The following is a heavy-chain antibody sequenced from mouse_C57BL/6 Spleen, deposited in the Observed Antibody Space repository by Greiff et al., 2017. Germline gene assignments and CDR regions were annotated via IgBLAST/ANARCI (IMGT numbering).Heavy chain of an antibody. D-gene: IGHD4-1*01. Sequence: EVHLVASGGGLVQPGGSMKLSCVASGFTFSNYWMNWVRQSPEKGLEWVAQIRLKSDNYATHYAESVKGRFTISRNDSKGSVYLQMNNLRAEDTGIYYCTVLTGTSWGQGTTLTVSS. V-gene: IGHV6-3*01. CDR1: GFTFSNYW. J-gene: IGHJ2*01. CDR2: IRLKSDNYAT. CDR3: TVLTGTS.